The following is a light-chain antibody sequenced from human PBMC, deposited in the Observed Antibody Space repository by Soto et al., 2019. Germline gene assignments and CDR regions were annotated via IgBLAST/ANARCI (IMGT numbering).Light chain of an antibody. Sequence: IQFTQSPSSLSASVGDRVTITCRASQGISSYLAWYQQKPGKAPQLLIYAASTLQSGVPSRFSGSGSGTDFTLTISSLQTEDFATYYCQQLNSYPLTFGGGTKVEIK. CDR1: QGISSY. CDR3: QQLNSYPLT. CDR2: AAS. V-gene: IGKV1-9*01. J-gene: IGKJ4*01.